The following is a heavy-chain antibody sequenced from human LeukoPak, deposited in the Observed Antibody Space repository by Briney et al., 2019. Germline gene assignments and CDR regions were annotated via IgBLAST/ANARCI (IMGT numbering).Heavy chain of an antibody. CDR1: GFTFSSYD. CDR3: ARGRGWGTFDI. J-gene: IGHJ3*02. CDR2: IGTAGDT. Sequence: GGSLRLSCAASGFTFSSYDMHWVRQGTGKGLEWVSAIGTAGDTYYPGSVKGRFTTSRENAKNSLYLQMNSMRVGDTAVYYCARGRGWGTFDIWGQGTMVTVSS. V-gene: IGHV3-13*04. D-gene: IGHD3-10*01.